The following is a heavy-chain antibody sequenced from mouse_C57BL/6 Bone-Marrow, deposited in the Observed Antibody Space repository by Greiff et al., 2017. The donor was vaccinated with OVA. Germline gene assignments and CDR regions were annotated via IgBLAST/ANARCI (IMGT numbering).Heavy chain of an antibody. D-gene: IGHD4-1*01. CDR1: GYTFTSYW. J-gene: IGHJ3*01. Sequence: QVQLQQPGAELVRPGTSVKLSCKASGYTFTSYWMHWVKQRPGQGLEWIGVIDPSDSYTNYNQKFKGKATLTVDTSSSTAYMQLSSLTSEDSAVYYCARGLGRRGFADWGQGTLVTVSA. CDR3: ARGLGRRGFAD. V-gene: IGHV1-59*01. CDR2: IDPSDSYT.